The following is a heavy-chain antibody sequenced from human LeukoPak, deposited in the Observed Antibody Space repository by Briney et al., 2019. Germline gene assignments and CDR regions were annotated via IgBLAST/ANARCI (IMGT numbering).Heavy chain of an antibody. V-gene: IGHV4-4*07. D-gene: IGHD2/OR15-2a*01. CDR1: GGSVSSYY. CDR3: ARAFSSTNWFDP. Sequence: SETLSLTCTVSGGSVSSYYWSWIRQPVGKGLEWIGRIYTSGSTNYNPSLKSRVTMSVDTSKNQFSLKLSSVTAADTAVYYCARAFSSTNWFDPWGQGTLVTVSS. J-gene: IGHJ5*02. CDR2: IYTSGST.